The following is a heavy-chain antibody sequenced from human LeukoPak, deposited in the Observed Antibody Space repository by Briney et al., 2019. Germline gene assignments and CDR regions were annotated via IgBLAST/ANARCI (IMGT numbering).Heavy chain of an antibody. D-gene: IGHD5-12*01. CDR1: GFTFSSYA. V-gene: IGHV3-23*01. Sequence: LAGGSLRLSCAASGFTFSSYAMSWVRQAPGKGLEWVSAISGSGGSTYYADSVKGRFTISRDNANNSFYLQMNNLRAEDTAVYYCAVGIGWLIDWGQGTLVTVSS. J-gene: IGHJ4*02. CDR2: ISGSGGST. CDR3: AVGIGWLID.